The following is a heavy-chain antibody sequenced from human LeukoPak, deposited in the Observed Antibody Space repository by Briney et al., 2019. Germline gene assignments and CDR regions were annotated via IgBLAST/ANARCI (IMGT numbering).Heavy chain of an antibody. J-gene: IGHJ6*02. D-gene: IGHD3-22*01. V-gene: IGHV3-23*01. CDR3: AKDSLDKPPLPYGMDV. Sequence: GGSLRLSCAASGFTFSSYAMSWVRQAPGKGLEWVSAISGSGGSTYYADSVKGRFTISRDNSKNTLYLQMNSLRAEDTAVYYCAKDSLDKPPLPYGMDVWGQGTTVTVSS. CDR2: ISGSGGST. CDR1: GFTFSSYA.